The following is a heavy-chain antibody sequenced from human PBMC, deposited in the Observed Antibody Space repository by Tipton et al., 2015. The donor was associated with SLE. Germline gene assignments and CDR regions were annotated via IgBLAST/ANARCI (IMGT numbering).Heavy chain of an antibody. J-gene: IGHJ5*02. D-gene: IGHD3-3*01. V-gene: IGHV4-39*07. Sequence: TLSLTCTVSGGSISTDDYSWGWIRQPPGKGLEWIGGLYYGGSTFYNPSLKSRLTMSVDTSKNQFSLKLTSVTAADTAIYFCARDFWSGYRWFDPWGQGMMVTVSS. CDR2: LYYGGST. CDR1: GGSISTDDYS. CDR3: ARDFWSGYRWFDP.